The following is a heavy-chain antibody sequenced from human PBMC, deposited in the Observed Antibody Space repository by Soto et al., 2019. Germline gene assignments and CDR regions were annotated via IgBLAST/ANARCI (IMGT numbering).Heavy chain of an antibody. D-gene: IGHD6-13*01. Sequence: ASVKVSCKASGYTFTSYDINWVRQATGQGLEWMGWMNPNSGNTGYAQKFQGRVTMTRNTSISTAYMELSSLRSEDTAVYYCARVRYSSSWYEFHYFDYWGQGTPVTVSS. V-gene: IGHV1-8*01. CDR1: GYTFTSYD. CDR2: MNPNSGNT. J-gene: IGHJ4*02. CDR3: ARVRYSSSWYEFHYFDY.